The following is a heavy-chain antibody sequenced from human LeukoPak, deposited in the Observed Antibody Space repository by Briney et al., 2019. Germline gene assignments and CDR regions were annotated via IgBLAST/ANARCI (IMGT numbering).Heavy chain of an antibody. V-gene: IGHV1-69*13. Sequence: GASVKVSCKVSGYTLTELSMHWVRQAPGQGLEWMGGIIPIFGTANYAQKFQGRVTITADESTSTAYMELSSLRSEDTAVYYCAQGYSSSWSNWFDPWGQGTLVTVSS. CDR3: AQGYSSSWSNWFDP. CDR2: IIPIFGTA. D-gene: IGHD6-13*01. J-gene: IGHJ5*02. CDR1: GYTLTELS.